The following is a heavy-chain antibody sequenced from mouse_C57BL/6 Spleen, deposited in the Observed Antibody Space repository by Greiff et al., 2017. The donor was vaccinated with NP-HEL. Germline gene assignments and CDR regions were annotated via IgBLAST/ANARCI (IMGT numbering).Heavy chain of an antibody. J-gene: IGHJ3*01. V-gene: IGHV1-80*01. CDR1: GYAFSSYW. CDR2: IYPGDGDT. Sequence: VQLQQSGAELVKPGASVKISCKASGYAFSSYWMNWVKQRPGKGLEWIGQIYPGDGDTNYNGKFKGKATLTADKSSSTAYMQLSSLTSEDSAVYFGARHYYGSSYLFAYWGQGTLVTVSA. D-gene: IGHD1-1*01. CDR3: ARHYYGSSYLFAY.